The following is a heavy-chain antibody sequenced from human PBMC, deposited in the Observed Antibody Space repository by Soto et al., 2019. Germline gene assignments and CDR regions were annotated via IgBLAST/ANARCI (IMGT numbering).Heavy chain of an antibody. J-gene: IGHJ6*02. Sequence: QVQLQESGPGLVKPSETLSLTCIVSSGSIRSYYWSWIRLPPGKGLEWIGYISYSGSTNYNPSLKSRVTISVDTPKKQFYLKLSSVTAADTAVYYCAGTHYDSSGLYYGLDVWGQGTTVTVSS. CDR3: AGTHYDSSGLYYGLDV. D-gene: IGHD3-22*01. CDR1: SGSIRSYY. V-gene: IGHV4-59*01. CDR2: ISYSGST.